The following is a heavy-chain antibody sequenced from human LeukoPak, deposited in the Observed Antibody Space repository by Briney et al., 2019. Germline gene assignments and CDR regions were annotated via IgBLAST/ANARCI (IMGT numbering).Heavy chain of an antibody. D-gene: IGHD2-2*01. CDR2: ISSSGSTI. CDR3: ARDCSSTSCLKHYYYYYGMDV. CDR1: GFTFSSYE. Sequence: PGGSLRLSCAASGFTFSSYEMNWVRQAPGKGLEWVSYISSSGSTIYYADSVKGRFTISRDNAKNSLYPQMNSLRAEDTAVYYCARDCSSTSCLKHYYYYYGMDVWGQGTTVTVSS. J-gene: IGHJ6*02. V-gene: IGHV3-48*03.